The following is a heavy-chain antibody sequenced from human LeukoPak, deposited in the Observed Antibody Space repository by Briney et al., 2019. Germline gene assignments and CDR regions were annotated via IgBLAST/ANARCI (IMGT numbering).Heavy chain of an antibody. D-gene: IGHD3-22*01. CDR3: ARESFYYDSSGYHYPHCDY. CDR1: GFTFSRYW. J-gene: IGHJ4*02. CDR2: IKQDGSEK. V-gene: IGHV3-7*01. Sequence: GGSPRLSCAASGFTFSRYWMSWVRQAPGKGLEWVANIKQDGSEKYYVDAVKGRFTISRDNAKNALYLQMNSLRAEDTAVYYCARESFYYDSSGYHYPHCDYWGQGILVTVSS.